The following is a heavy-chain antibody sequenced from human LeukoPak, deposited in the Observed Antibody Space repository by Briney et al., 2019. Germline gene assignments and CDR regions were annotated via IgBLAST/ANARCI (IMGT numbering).Heavy chain of an antibody. CDR2: IYSTGST. CDR1: GGSISSGGYY. J-gene: IGHJ4*02. D-gene: IGHD3-10*01. CDR3: ARDQTYSGSGIYTYFDY. Sequence: SETLSLTCTVSGGSISSGGYYWSWIRQPAGKGLEYLGRIYSTGSTNYNPSLRSRVTISVDTSKNHFSLKLSSVTAADTAVYYCARDQTYSGSGIYTYFDYWGQGILVTVSS. V-gene: IGHV4-61*02.